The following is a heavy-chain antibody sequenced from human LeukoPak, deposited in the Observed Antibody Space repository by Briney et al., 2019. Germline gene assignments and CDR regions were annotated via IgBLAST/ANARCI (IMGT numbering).Heavy chain of an antibody. CDR3: AKVSDGDYEEYFQH. V-gene: IGHV3-23*01. CDR1: GFTFSSYA. Sequence: GASLRLSCAASGFTFSSYAMSWVRQAPGKGLEWVSAISGSGGSTYYADSVKGRFTISRDNSKNTLYLQMNSLRAEDTAVYYCAKVSDGDYEEYFQHWGRGTLVTVSS. D-gene: IGHD4-17*01. J-gene: IGHJ1*01. CDR2: ISGSGGST.